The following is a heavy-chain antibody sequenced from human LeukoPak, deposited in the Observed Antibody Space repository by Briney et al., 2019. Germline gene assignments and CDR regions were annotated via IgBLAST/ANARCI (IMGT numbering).Heavy chain of an antibody. CDR2: ISYDGSIK. J-gene: IGHJ5*02. CDR3: SRPPPSQYWFHP. CDR1: GFTFSAHS. D-gene: IGHD2-2*01. V-gene: IGHV3-30-3*01. Sequence: PGRSLRLSCAASGFTFSAHSMHWVRQPPGKRREWVAFISYDGSIKYYADPLKRPFPISSDNSKNTLSLPMTRPRPEDPAAYFCSRPPPSQYWFHPWRQGPLVTVSS.